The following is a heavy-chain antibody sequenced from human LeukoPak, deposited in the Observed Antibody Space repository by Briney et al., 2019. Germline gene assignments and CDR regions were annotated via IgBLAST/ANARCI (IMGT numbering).Heavy chain of an antibody. CDR1: GYSISSGYY. D-gene: IGHD3-3*01. CDR2: IYHSGST. J-gene: IGHJ4*02. Sequence: SETLSLTCTVSGYSISSGYYWGWIRQPPGKGLEWIGSIYHSGSTYYNPSLKSRVTISVDTSKNQFSLKLSSVTAADTAVYYCARGRITIFGVVTPFDYWGQGTLDTVSS. CDR3: ARGRITIFGVVTPFDY. V-gene: IGHV4-38-2*02.